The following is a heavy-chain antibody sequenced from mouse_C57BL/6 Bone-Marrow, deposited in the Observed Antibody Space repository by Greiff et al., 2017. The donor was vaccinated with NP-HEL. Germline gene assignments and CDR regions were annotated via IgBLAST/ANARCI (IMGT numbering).Heavy chain of an antibody. CDR3: AVDSSGHYAMDY. J-gene: IGHJ4*01. D-gene: IGHD3-2*02. CDR1: GYTFTDYN. Sequence: EVQLQQSGPELVKPGASVKIPCKASGYTFTDYNMDWVKQSHGKSLEWIGDINPNNGGTIYNQKFKGKATLTVDKSSSTAYMELRSLTSEDTAVYYCAVDSSGHYAMDYWGQGTSVTVSS. CDR2: INPNNGGT. V-gene: IGHV1-18*01.